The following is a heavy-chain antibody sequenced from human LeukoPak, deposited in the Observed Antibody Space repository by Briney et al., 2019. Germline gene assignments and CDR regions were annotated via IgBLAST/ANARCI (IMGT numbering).Heavy chain of an antibody. V-gene: IGHV2-26*01. CDR3: ARFRYYYDSSGYYYLFDAFDI. D-gene: IGHD3-22*01. CDR2: IFSNDEK. J-gene: IGHJ3*02. Sequence: ESGPVLVKPTETLTLTCTASGFSLSNARMGVSWIRQPPGKALEWLAHIFSNDEKSYSTSPKSRLTISKDTSKSQVVLTMTNMDPVDTATYYCARFRYYYDSSGYYYLFDAFDIWGQGTMVTVSS. CDR1: GFSLSNARMG.